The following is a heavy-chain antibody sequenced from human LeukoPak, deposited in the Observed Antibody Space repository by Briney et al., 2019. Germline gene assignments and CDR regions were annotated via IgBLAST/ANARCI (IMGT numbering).Heavy chain of an antibody. CDR1: GDSVSSNSAS. CDR2: TYYRSKWYN. J-gene: IGHJ5*02. Sequence: SQTLSLTCAISGDSVSSNSASWNWIRQSPSRGLEWLGRTYYRSKWYNDYAVSVKSRITINPDTSKNQFSLQLNSVTAADTAVYYCARYTWGLGYCSSTSCYTSNWFDPWGQGTLVTVSS. D-gene: IGHD2-2*02. V-gene: IGHV6-1*01. CDR3: ARYTWGLGYCSSTSCYTSNWFDP.